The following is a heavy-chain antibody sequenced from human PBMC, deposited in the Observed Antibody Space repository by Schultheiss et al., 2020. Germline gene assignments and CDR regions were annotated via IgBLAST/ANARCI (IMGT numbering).Heavy chain of an antibody. CDR1: GDSISSSTYY. V-gene: IGHV4-39*07. CDR2: INHSGST. D-gene: IGHD3-10*01. CDR3: AREGSRSYYFQYYFDY. Sequence: SETLSLTCTVSGDSISSSTYYWSWIRQPPGKGLEWIGEINHSGSTNYDPSLKSRVTISVDTSKNQFSLKLSSVTAADTAIYFCAREGSRSYYFQYYFDYWGQGTLVTVSS. J-gene: IGHJ4*02.